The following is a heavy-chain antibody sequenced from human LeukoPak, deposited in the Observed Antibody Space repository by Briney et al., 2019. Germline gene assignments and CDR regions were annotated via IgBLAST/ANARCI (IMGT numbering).Heavy chain of an antibody. CDR3: ARARGGSGSYGHFDY. CDR1: GDCISSYY. Sequence: PSETLSLTCTVSGDCISSYYWTWIRQTAGGGQELIGRIYSSGSTNYNPSLKSRVTMSLDTSKNQFSLRLSSVTAADTAVYYCARARGGSGSYGHFDYWGQGTLVTVSS. CDR2: IYSSGST. D-gene: IGHD1-26*01. J-gene: IGHJ4*02. V-gene: IGHV4-4*07.